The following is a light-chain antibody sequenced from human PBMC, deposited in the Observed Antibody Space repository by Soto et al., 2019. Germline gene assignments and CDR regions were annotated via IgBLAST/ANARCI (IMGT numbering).Light chain of an antibody. CDR2: EIN. Sequence: VLTQSPSASGSPGQSVTISCTGTSSDVGAYDYVSWYQQHPGKAPKLMIYEINKRPSGVPDRFSGSKSGNTASLTVSGLQAEDEADYYCSSFAGSNNFPYVFGTGTKVTVL. CDR3: SSFAGSNNFPYV. V-gene: IGLV2-8*01. CDR1: SSDVGAYDY. J-gene: IGLJ1*01.